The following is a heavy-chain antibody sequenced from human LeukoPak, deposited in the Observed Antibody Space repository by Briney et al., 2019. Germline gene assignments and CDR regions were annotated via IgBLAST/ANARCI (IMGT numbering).Heavy chain of an antibody. CDR1: GHSISSGYY. J-gene: IGHJ3*02. CDR2: IYHSGST. D-gene: IGHD4-17*01. CDR3: ARSRTTVPDDAFDI. Sequence: SEALSLTCAVSGHSISSGYYWVWIRQPPGRGLEWIGSIYHSGSTYYNTSLNSRVSISLDTSKNQFSLKLSSVTAADTAVYYCARSRTTVPDDAFDIWGQGTMVTVSS. V-gene: IGHV4-38-2*01.